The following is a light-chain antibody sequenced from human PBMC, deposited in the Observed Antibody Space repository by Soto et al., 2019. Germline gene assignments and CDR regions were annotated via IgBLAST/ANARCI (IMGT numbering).Light chain of an antibody. CDR3: QQYNNWPPNT. V-gene: IGKV3-15*01. J-gene: IGKJ5*01. CDR2: GAS. CDR1: QSVSNN. Sequence: EIVMTQSPATLSVSPGERATLSCRASQSVSNNLAWYQQKPGQAPRLLIYGASTRATGIPARFSGSGSGTETTLTIISLQSEDFAVFYCQQYNNWPPNTFGQGTRLEIK.